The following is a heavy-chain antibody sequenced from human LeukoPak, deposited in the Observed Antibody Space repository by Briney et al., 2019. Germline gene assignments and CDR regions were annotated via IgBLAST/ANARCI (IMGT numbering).Heavy chain of an antibody. CDR1: GGSISSSSYY. CDR3: ARDRSSSFDY. V-gene: IGHV4-39*02. CDR2: IYYSGST. D-gene: IGHD6-6*01. J-gene: IGHJ4*02. Sequence: ASETLSLTCTVSGGSISSSSYYWGWIRQPPGKGLEWIGSIYYSGSTYYNPSLKSRVTISVDTSKNQFSLKLSSVTAADTAVYYCARDRSSSFDYWGRGTLVSVSS.